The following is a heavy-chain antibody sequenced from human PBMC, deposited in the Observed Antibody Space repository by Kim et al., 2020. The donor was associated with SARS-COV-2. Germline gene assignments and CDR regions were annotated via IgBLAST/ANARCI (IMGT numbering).Heavy chain of an antibody. D-gene: IGHD4-17*01. CDR2: INPNTGGT. CDR1: GYTFTGYY. J-gene: IGHJ5*02. Sequence: ASVKVSCKASGYTFTGYYIQWVRQAPGQGLEWMGRINPNTGGTNYAQKFRTRVTMTWDTSMSTAYMDLSSLRSDDTAVYYCAKTVDDTGDNWFDPWGQGTLVTVSS. CDR3: AKTVDDTGDNWFDP. V-gene: IGHV1-2*06.